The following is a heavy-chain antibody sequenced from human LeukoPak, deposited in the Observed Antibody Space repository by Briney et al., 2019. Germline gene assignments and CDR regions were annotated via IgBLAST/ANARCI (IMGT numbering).Heavy chain of an antibody. J-gene: IGHJ4*02. Sequence: SETLSLTCTVSGGSIRSGSYYWSWIRQPAGKGLEWIGRIYTSGSTNYNPSLKSRVTISLDTSENHFSLKLSSVTAADTAVYYCARVTTGGYYNYWGQGTLVTVSS. CDR2: IYTSGST. V-gene: IGHV4-61*02. CDR1: GGSIRSGSYY. D-gene: IGHD3-22*01. CDR3: ARVTTGGYYNY.